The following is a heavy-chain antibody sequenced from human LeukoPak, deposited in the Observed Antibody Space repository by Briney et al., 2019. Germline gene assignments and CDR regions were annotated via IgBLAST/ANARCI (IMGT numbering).Heavy chain of an antibody. Sequence: SETLSLTCAVSGGSISSGGYSWSWIRQPPGKGLEWIGYIYHSGSTYCNPSLKSRVTISVDRSKNQFSLKLSSVTAADTAVYYCARVRGSREFDYWGQGTLVTVSS. J-gene: IGHJ4*02. CDR3: ARVRGSREFDY. D-gene: IGHD1-26*01. V-gene: IGHV4-30-2*01. CDR2: IYHSGST. CDR1: GGSISSGGYS.